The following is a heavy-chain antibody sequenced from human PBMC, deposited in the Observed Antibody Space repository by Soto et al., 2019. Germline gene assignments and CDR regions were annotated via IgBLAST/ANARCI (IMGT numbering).Heavy chain of an antibody. CDR2: MSYDGSNE. CDR1: GFTFSHYA. V-gene: IGHV3-30*18. D-gene: IGHD1-26*01. Sequence: QVQLVESGGGVVQPGRSLRLSCAASGFTFSHYAMHWVRQAPGKGLEWVALMSYDGSNEYYADSVKGRFTISRDNSKSSLYLQLNSLRAEDTAVYYCAKDGSLNFVYWGQGTLFTVSS. J-gene: IGHJ4*02. CDR3: AKDGSLNFVY.